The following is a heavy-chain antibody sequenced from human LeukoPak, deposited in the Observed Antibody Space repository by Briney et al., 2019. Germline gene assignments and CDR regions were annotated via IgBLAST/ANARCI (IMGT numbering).Heavy chain of an antibody. CDR2: MNPNSGNT. Sequence: ASLKVSCKASGYTFTSYDINWVRQATGQGLEWMGWMNPNSGNTGYAQKFQGRVTMTRNTSISTAYMELSSLRSEDTAVYYCARGWLVHDAFDIWGQGTMVTVSS. J-gene: IGHJ3*02. CDR3: ARGWLVHDAFDI. V-gene: IGHV1-8*01. CDR1: GYTFTSYD. D-gene: IGHD6-19*01.